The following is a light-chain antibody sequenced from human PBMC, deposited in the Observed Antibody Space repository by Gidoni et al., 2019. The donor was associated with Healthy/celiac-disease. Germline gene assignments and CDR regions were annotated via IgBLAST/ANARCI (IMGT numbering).Light chain of an antibody. CDR2: SNN. V-gene: IGLV1-44*01. CDR3: AAWDDSLNGYV. J-gene: IGLJ1*01. CDR1: SSNIGSNT. Sequence: QYVLTQPPSASGPPGQGVTISCSGSSSNIGSNTVNWYQQLPGTAPKLLIYSNNQRPSGVPDRFSGSKSGTSASLAISGLQSEDEADYYCAAWDDSLNGYVFGTGTSVTVL.